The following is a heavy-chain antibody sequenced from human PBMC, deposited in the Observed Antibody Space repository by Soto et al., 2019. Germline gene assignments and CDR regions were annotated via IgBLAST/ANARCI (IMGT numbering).Heavy chain of an antibody. D-gene: IGHD1-26*01. CDR3: VRGWSYSSSVPSWFDP. Sequence: QVQLVESGGGVVQPGRSLRLSCAASGFTFSSYAMHWVRQAPGKGLEWVAVISYDGSNKYYADSVKGRFTISRDNSKNTLYLQMNSLRAEDTAVYYCVRGWSYSSSVPSWFDPWGQGTLVTVSS. V-gene: IGHV3-30-3*01. J-gene: IGHJ5*02. CDR2: ISYDGSNK. CDR1: GFTFSSYA.